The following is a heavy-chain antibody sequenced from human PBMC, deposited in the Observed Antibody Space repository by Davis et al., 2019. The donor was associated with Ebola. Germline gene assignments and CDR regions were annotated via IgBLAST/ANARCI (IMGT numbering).Heavy chain of an antibody. V-gene: IGHV4-39*07. CDR3: ARERGVASYGYPGRFDY. J-gene: IGHJ4*02. CDR2: IYYSGST. D-gene: IGHD5-18*01. CDR1: GGSISSSSYY. Sequence: MPSETLSLTCTVSGGSISSSSYYWGWIRQPPGKGLEWIGSIYYSGSTYYNPSLKSRVTISVDTSKNQFSLKLSSVTAADTAVYYCARERGVASYGYPGRFDYWGQGTLVTVSS.